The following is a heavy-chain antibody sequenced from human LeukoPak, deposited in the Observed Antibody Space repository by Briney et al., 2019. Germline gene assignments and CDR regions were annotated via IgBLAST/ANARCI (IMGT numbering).Heavy chain of an antibody. Sequence: ASVKVSCKTSGYTFTSYYMNWVRQAPGQGLEWMGITNPSGGSTSYAQKFQDGVAMTRDTSTSTVYMELASLTSEDTAVYYCARDGATDGMDVWGQGTTVTVSS. CDR2: TNPSGGST. D-gene: IGHD5-12*01. CDR1: GYTFTSYY. J-gene: IGHJ6*02. CDR3: ARDGATDGMDV. V-gene: IGHV1-46*01.